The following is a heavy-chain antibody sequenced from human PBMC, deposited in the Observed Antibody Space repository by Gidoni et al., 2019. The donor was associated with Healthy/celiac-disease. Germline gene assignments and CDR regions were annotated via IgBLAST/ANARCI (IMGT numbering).Heavy chain of an antibody. J-gene: IGHJ5*02. CDR2: MSRNGGRT. D-gene: IGHD2-15*01. Sequence: EVQLVESGGGLVPPGGSLRLSCSASGFTFSSYAMHWVRQAPGKGLEYVAAMSRNGGRTYYADAVKGRFTISRDNSKNTRYLQMSSLRAEDTAVYYWGISCSGGSCYNWFDPWGQGTLVTVSS. CDR1: GFTFSSYA. V-gene: IGHV3-64D*08. CDR3: GISCSGGSCYNWFDP.